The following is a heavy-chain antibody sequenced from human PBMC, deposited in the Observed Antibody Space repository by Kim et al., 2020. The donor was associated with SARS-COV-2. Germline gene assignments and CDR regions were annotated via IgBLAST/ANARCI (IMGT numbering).Heavy chain of an antibody. CDR3: ARDRAYCRNNVCYKPFDY. J-gene: IGHJ4*01. D-gene: IGHD2-8*01. CDR2: ISSGGDTI. Sequence: GGSLRLSCAASGFTFTSYNMNWVRQAPGKGLEWVAYISSGGDTIYYADSVKGRFTISRDNAKNSLYLQMNSLRAEDTAVYYCARDRAYCRNNVCYKPFDYWAHGTLVTVSS. CDR1: GFTFTSYN. V-gene: IGHV3-48*04.